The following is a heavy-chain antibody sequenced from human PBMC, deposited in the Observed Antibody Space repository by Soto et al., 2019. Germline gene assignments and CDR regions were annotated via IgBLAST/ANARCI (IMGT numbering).Heavy chain of an antibody. CDR2: IYYSGST. Sequence: SETQSLTCTVSGGYISRCYWSWLRQPPGKGLEWIGSIYYSGSTYYNPSLKSRVTISVDTSKNQFSLKLSSVTAADTAVYYCARHTPAISISDHWGQGTLVTVSS. V-gene: IGHV4-59*05. J-gene: IGHJ4*02. CDR3: ARHTPAISISDH. CDR1: GGYISRCY. D-gene: IGHD2-15*01.